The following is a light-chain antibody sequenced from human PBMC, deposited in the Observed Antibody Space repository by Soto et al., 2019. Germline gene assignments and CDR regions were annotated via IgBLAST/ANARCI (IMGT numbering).Light chain of an antibody. CDR3: QSYDSSLSGWV. V-gene: IGLV1-40*01. CDR1: SSNIGAGYD. CDR2: HST. J-gene: IGLJ3*02. Sequence: QSVLTQPPSVSGAPGQRVTISCTGASSNIGAGYDVHWYQQPPGTAPKLLIYHSTNRPSGVPDRFSGSKSGASASLAITGLRAEDEADYYCQSYDSSLSGWVFGGGTKLTVL.